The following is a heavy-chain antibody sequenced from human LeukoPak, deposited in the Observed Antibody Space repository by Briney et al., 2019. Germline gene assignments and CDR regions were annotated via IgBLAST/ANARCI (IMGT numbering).Heavy chain of an antibody. CDR2: IYYSGNT. Sequence: SETLSLTCTVSGDSIRSYYWSWIRQPPGKGLGGIGYIYYSGNTNYNPSLKSRVTISVDTSKNQFSLKLSSATAADTGVYYGSRYWSIPVFYPESGWFDPWRQGTMVTGSS. J-gene: IGHJ5*02. CDR1: GDSIRSYY. CDR3: SRYWSIPVFYPESGWFDP. V-gene: IGHV4-59*01. D-gene: IGHD2-2*01.